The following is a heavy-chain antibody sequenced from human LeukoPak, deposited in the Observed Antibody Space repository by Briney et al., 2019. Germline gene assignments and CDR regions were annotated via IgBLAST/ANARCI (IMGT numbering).Heavy chain of an antibody. CDR1: GGSISSGGYY. V-gene: IGHV4-31*09. Sequence: SETLSLTCTVSGGSISSGGYYWSWIRQHPGKGLEWIGYIYYSGSTYYNPSLKSRVTISVDRSKNQFSLKLSSVTAADTAVYYCAATVVTPWDYYYYGMDVWGQGTTVTVSS. CDR3: AATVVTPWDYYYYGMDV. D-gene: IGHD4-23*01. CDR2: IYYSGST. J-gene: IGHJ6*02.